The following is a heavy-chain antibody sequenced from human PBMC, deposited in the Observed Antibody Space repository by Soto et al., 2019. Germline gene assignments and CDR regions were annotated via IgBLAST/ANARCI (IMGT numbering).Heavy chain of an antibody. J-gene: IGHJ4*02. V-gene: IGHV3-74*01. CDR3: ARAPEQRPIDY. CDR2: INSDGSSR. Sequence: EVRLVESGGGLVQPGGSLRLSCAASGFTFSNNWMHWVRRIPGKGPVWVSRINSDGSSRDYPDSVEGRFTISGDSAKNTVYLQMNGLRVEDTAVYYCARAPEQRPIDYWGQGTLVTVSS. CDR1: GFTFSNNW. D-gene: IGHD6-25*01.